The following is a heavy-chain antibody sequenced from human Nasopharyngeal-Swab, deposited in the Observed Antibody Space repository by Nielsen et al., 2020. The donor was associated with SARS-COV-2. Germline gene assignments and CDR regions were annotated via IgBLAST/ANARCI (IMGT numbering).Heavy chain of an antibody. CDR2: INHNERT. CDR1: GFIFSDSA. CDR3: ARAGRVGDAYTGLDV. Sequence: GSLRLSCAASGFIFSDSAIHWVRQAPGKGLEWIGEINHNERTNYNPSLKSRIAVLVDTSNNQVSLKVSSVSAGDTAVYYCARAGRVGDAYTGLDVWGQGTTVAVSS. D-gene: IGHD5-24*01. V-gene: IGHV4-34*01. J-gene: IGHJ6*02.